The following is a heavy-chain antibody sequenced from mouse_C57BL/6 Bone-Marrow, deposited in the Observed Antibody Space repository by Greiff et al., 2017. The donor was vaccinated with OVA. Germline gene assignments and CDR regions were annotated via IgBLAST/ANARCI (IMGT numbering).Heavy chain of an antibody. J-gene: IGHJ2*01. CDR3: ARYDYDRGGFDY. V-gene: IGHV1-54*01. D-gene: IGHD2-4*01. Sequence: QVQLQQSGAELVRPGTSVKVSCKASGYAFTNYLIEWVKQRLGRALEWIEVINPGSVGTNYNAKFKGKATLTADKSSSTAYMQLSSLTSEDSAVYFCARYDYDRGGFDYWGRGTTLTVSS. CDR2: INPGSVGT. CDR1: GYAFTNYL.